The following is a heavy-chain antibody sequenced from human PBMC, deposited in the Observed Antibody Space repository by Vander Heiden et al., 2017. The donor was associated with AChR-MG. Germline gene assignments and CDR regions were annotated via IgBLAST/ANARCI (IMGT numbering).Heavy chain of an antibody. CDR3: AAVYSSPGFDY. CDR1: GDSVPSNRAA. J-gene: IGHJ4*02. CDR2: TYYRSKWYK. D-gene: IGHD5-18*01. Sequence: QVQLQQSGPGLVKPSQTLSLTCAISGDSVPSNRAAWNGHRQSPSRGLEWLGRTYYRSKWYKDDAVSVKSRITINPDLAKHQFSLQMHSVTPEDTAVYYCAAVYSSPGFDYWGQGTLVTVSS. V-gene: IGHV6-1*01.